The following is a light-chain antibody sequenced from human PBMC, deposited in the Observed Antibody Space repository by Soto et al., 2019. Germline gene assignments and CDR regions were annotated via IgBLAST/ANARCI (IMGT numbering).Light chain of an antibody. CDR2: LGS. CDR1: QSLLHSDGFIY. V-gene: IGKV2-28*01. CDR3: MQPLQTPWT. J-gene: IGKJ1*01. Sequence: DIVMTQSPLSLPVTPGEPASLSCRSSQSLLHSDGFIYLDWYLQRPGQSPQVLIYLGSNRASGVPDRFSGSGSGTDFTLKISRVEAEDVGVYYCMQPLQTPWTFGQGTKVDIK.